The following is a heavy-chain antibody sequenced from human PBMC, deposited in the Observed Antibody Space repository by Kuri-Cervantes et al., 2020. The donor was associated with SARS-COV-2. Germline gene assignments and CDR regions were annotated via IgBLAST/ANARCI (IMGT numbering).Heavy chain of an antibody. V-gene: IGHV4-59*08. Sequence: SETLSLTCTVSGGSISSYYWSWIRQPPGKGLEWIGYIYYSGSTNYNPSLKNRVTISVDTSKNQFSLKLSSVTAADTAVYYCARDNGRYGMDVWGQGTTVTVSS. CDR3: ARDNGRYGMDV. D-gene: IGHD2-8*01. CDR1: GGSISSYY. J-gene: IGHJ6*02. CDR2: IYYSGST.